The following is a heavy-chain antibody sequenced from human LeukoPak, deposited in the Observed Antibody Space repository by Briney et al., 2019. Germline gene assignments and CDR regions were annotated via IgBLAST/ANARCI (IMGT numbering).Heavy chain of an antibody. CDR1: GYSFTSYW. CDR2: IDPSDSYT. CDR3: ASPPLYDSSGYYYFDY. D-gene: IGHD3-22*01. J-gene: IGHJ4*02. Sequence: GESLRISCKGSGYSFTSYWISWVRQMPGKGREWMGRIDPSDSYTNYSPSFQGHVTISADKSISTAYLQWSSLKASDTAMYYCASPPLYDSSGYYYFDYWGQGTLVTVSS. V-gene: IGHV5-10-1*01.